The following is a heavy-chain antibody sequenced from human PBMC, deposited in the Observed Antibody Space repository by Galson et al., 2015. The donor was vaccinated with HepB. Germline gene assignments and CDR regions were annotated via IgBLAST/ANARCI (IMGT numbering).Heavy chain of an antibody. V-gene: IGHV1-18*01. CDR1: GYNFPTYS. J-gene: IGHJ5*02. Sequence: SVKVSCKASGYNFPTYSITWVRQAPGQGLEWMGWINAYNQKTNYAQHLQGRVTMTTDTSTSTAYMELRSLRSDDTAVYYCARGALVVVVDATQRNWFDPWGQGTLVTVSS. CDR3: ARGALVVVVDATQRNWFDP. D-gene: IGHD2-15*01. CDR2: INAYNQKT.